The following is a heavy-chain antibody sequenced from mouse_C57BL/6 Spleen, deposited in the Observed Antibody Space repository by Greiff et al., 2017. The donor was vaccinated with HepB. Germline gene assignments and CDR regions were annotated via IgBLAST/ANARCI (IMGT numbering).Heavy chain of an antibody. J-gene: IGHJ2*01. D-gene: IGHD2-4*01. CDR3: ARFDYDGYYFDY. Sequence: VQLQQPGAELVRPGSSVKLSCKASGYTFTSYWMHWVKQRPIQGLEWIGNIDPSDSETHYNQKFKDKATLTVDKSSSTVYMQLSSLTSEDSAVYYCARFDYDGYYFDYWGQGTTLTVSS. V-gene: IGHV1-52*01. CDR2: IDPSDSET. CDR1: GYTFTSYW.